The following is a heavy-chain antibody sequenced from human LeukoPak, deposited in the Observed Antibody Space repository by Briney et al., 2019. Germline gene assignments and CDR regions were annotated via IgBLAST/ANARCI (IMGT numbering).Heavy chain of an antibody. CDR1: GGSISSYY. CDR3: ASEGYCSVGSCYPEGSFDL. V-gene: IGHV4-59*08. CDR2: IHYSGST. D-gene: IGHD2-15*01. J-gene: IGHJ2*01. Sequence: TSETLSLTCTVSGGSISSYYWSWIRQPPGRGLEWIGYIHYSGSTNYSPSLKSRVTISVDTSKNQFSLKLSSVTAADTAVYYCASEGYCSVGSCYPEGSFDLWGRGTLVTVSS.